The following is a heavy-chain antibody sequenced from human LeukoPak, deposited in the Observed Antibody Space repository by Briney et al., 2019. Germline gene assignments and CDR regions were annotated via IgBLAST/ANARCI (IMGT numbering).Heavy chain of an antibody. D-gene: IGHD1-1*01. Sequence: SETLSLTCTVSGGSISGYYWTWIRQPPGKGLEYIGYIYYSGGTNHNPSLKSRVTISVDTSKNQFSLKLSSVPAADTAVYYCARGRYTFDYWGQGTLVTVSS. CDR1: GGSISGYY. CDR2: IYYSGGT. V-gene: IGHV4-59*01. CDR3: ARGRYTFDY. J-gene: IGHJ4*02.